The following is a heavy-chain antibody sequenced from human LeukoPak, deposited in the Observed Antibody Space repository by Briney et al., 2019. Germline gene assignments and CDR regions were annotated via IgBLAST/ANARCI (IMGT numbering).Heavy chain of an antibody. J-gene: IGHJ6*03. V-gene: IGHV1-18*01. CDR3: ARTEYSSSWYYYYYYMDV. D-gene: IGHD6-13*01. CDR1: GYTFTSYG. Sequence: ASVKVSCKASGYTFTSYGISWVRQAPGQGLEWMGWISAYNGNTNYAQKLQGRVTMTTDTSTSTAYMELRSLRSDDTAVYYCARTEYSSSWYYYYYYMDVWGKGTTVTVSS. CDR2: ISAYNGNT.